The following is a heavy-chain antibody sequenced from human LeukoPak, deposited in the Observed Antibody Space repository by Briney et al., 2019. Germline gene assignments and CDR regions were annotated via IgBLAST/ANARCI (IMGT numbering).Heavy chain of an antibody. CDR1: GFTFSSYE. CDR2: ISGSGSTR. Sequence: GGSLRLSCAASGFTFSSYEMNWVRQAPGMGLEWVSYISGSGSTRYYADSVKGRFTASRDNAKNSLDLQMNSLRAEDTAVYYCARKQNCDYWGQGTLVTVSS. J-gene: IGHJ4*02. V-gene: IGHV3-48*03. CDR3: ARKQNCDY.